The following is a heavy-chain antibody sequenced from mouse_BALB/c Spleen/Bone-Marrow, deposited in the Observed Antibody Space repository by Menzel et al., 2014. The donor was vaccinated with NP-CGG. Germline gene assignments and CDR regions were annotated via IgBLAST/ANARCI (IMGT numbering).Heavy chain of an antibody. CDR2: VNVNGDGG. V-gene: IGHV5-6-3*01. J-gene: IGHJ3*01. D-gene: IGHD2-4*01. Sequence: EVQVVESGGGLVQPSRTLKLSCAASGFTFSNYGMSWGRQTPDKRLEMIATVNVNGDGGYHPDNVKGRFTISRDNAKNTLYLQMSSMKSEATAMYYCARGYDYSSWFAYWGQGTLVTVSA. CDR3: ARGYDYSSWFAY. CDR1: GFTFSNYG.